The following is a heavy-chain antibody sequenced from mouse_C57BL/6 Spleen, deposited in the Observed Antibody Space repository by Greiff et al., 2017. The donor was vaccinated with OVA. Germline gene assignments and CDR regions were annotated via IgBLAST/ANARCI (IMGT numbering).Heavy chain of an antibody. Sequence: DVKLVESGGGLVKPGGSLKLSCAASGFTFSDYGMHWVRQAPEKGLEWVAYISSGSSTIYYADTVKGRFTISRDNAKNTLFLQMTSLRSEDTAMYYCAVYYSNYLFAYWGQGTLVTVSA. D-gene: IGHD2-5*01. J-gene: IGHJ3*01. CDR1: GFTFSDYG. CDR3: AVYYSNYLFAY. V-gene: IGHV5-17*01. CDR2: ISSGSSTI.